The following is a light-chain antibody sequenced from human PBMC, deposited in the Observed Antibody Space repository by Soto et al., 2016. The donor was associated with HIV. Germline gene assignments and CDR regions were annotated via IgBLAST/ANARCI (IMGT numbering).Light chain of an antibody. Sequence: SSELTQDPAVSVALGQTVRITCQGGSVRTYSASWYQQKPGQAPVVVLYDENNRPSGIPGRFSGSISGNTASLTIAGAQAEDEADYYCNSRDSGGDHYVFGAGTSVTV. J-gene: IGLJ1*01. V-gene: IGLV3-19*01. CDR1: SVRTYS. CDR3: NSRDSGGDHYV. CDR2: DEN.